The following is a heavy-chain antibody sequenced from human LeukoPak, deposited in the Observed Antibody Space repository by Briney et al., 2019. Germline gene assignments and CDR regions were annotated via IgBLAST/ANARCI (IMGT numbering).Heavy chain of an antibody. CDR1: GYTFTSYY. J-gene: IGHJ4*02. Sequence: ASVTVSCKASGYTFTSYYMYWVRQAPGQGLEWMGIINPSGGSTSYAQKFQGRVTMTRDTSSSTVYMELSSLRSEDMAVYYCARDYLKVVVAGTAPSAGHMDYWGQGTLVTVSS. D-gene: IGHD2-15*01. CDR2: INPSGGST. V-gene: IGHV1-46*01. CDR3: ARDYLKVVVAGTAPSAGHMDY.